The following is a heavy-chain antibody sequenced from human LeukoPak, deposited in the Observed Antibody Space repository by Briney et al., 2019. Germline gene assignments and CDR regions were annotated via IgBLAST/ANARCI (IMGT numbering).Heavy chain of an antibody. CDR1: GYTLRNYA. CDR2: INSVNGNT. V-gene: IGHV1-3*01. CDR3: AREWLSSGDSHYSH. J-gene: IGHJ4*02. Sequence: ASVKVSCKASGYTLRNYAIHWVRQAPGQRLEWMRWINSVNGNTKYLQQLQGRVAITTDTSANTAYMELSSLRSDDTAVYYCAREWLSSGDSHYSHWGQGTLVTVSS. D-gene: IGHD2-15*01.